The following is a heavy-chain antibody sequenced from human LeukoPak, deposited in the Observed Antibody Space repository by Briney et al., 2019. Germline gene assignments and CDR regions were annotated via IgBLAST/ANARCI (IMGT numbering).Heavy chain of an antibody. CDR1: GYTFTSYA. J-gene: IGHJ4*02. V-gene: IGHV1-3*01. CDR2: INAGNGNT. D-gene: IGHD2-2*01. CDR3: AVLYCSSTSCFDFDY. Sequence: GASVKVSCKASGYTFTSYAMHWVRQAPGQRLEWMGWINAGNGNTKYSQKFQGRVTITRDTSASTAYMELSSLRSEDTAVYYCAVLYCSSTSCFDFDYWGQRTLVTVSS.